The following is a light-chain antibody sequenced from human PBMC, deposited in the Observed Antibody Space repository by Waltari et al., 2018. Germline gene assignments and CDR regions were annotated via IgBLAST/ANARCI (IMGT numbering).Light chain of an antibody. CDR3: MQALQSPLT. CDR1: RSLLHSSGYNY. Sequence: VMTQSPLSLPVTPGEPASISCKSSRSLLHSSGYNYVDWYLQKPGQSPQLLISLGSNRASGVPDRFSGSGSGTDFTLKISRVEAEDVGVYYCMQALQSPLTFGGGTKVEIK. V-gene: IGKV2-28*01. CDR2: LGS. J-gene: IGKJ4*01.